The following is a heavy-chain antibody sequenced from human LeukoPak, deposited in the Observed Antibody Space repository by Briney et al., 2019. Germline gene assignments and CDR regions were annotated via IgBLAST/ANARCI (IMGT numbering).Heavy chain of an antibody. J-gene: IGHJ3*02. CDR2: IYYSGST. CDR3: ARDLGTYYDILTGHREDAFDI. D-gene: IGHD3-9*01. Sequence: SETLSLTCSVSGASVSSDYWSWIRQPPGKGLEWIGYIYYSGSTNYNPSLKSRVTISVDTSKNQFSLKLSSVTAADTAVYYCARDLGTYYDILTGHREDAFDIWGQGTMVTVSS. CDR1: GASVSSDY. V-gene: IGHV4-59*02.